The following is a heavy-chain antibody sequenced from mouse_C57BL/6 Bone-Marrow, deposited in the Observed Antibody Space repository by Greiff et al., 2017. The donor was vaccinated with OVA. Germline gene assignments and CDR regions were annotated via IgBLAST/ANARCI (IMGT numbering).Heavy chain of an antibody. V-gene: IGHV1-82*01. J-gene: IGHJ3*01. CDR2: IYPGDGDT. D-gene: IGHD3-2*01. Sequence: QVQLQQSGPELVKPGASVTISCKASGYAFSSSWMNWVKQRPGQGLEWIGRIYPGDGDTNYNGKFKGKATLTADKSSSTAYMQLSSLTSEDSAVYFCARSEETRTWFAYWGQGTLVTVSA. CDR1: GYAFSSSW. CDR3: ARSEETRTWFAY.